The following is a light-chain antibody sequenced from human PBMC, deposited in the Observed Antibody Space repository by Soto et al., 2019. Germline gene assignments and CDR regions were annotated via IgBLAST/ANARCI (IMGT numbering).Light chain of an antibody. CDR1: QGISTL. J-gene: IGKJ4*01. CDR3: QQRSNWPLT. V-gene: IGKV3D-11*01. Sequence: EIVLTHSPATLSVSPGERATLFCRASQGISTLLAWYQQKPGQAPRLLIYGASSRATGIPDRFSGSGSGTDFTLTISSLEPEDFAVYYCQQRSNWPLTFGGGTKVDI. CDR2: GAS.